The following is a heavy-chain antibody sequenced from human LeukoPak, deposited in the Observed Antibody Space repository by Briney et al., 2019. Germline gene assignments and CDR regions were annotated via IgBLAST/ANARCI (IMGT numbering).Heavy chain of an antibody. CDR3: ARVIRAAPGKGYFDY. CDR1: GFTFSSYA. J-gene: IGHJ4*02. Sequence: GGSLRLSCGASGFTFSSYAMAWVRQAPGKGLEWVSAISGSGGSTYYTDSVKGRFTISRDNSKNTLYLQMNSLRAEDTAIYYCARVIRAAPGKGYFDYWGQGTLVTV. V-gene: IGHV3-23*01. CDR2: ISGSGGST. D-gene: IGHD6-13*01.